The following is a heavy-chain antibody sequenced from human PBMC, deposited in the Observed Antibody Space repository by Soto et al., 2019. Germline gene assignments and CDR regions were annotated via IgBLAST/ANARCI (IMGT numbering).Heavy chain of an antibody. V-gene: IGHV3-30*03. J-gene: IGHJ4*02. D-gene: IGHD3-16*01. CDR3: ASYDRSPDY. Sequence: GSLRLSCAASGFTFSSYGMHWVRQAPGKGLEWVAVISYDGSNKYYADSVKGRFTISRDNSKNTLYLQMNSLRAEDTAVYYCASYDRSPDYWGQGTLVTVSS. CDR1: GFTFSSYG. CDR2: ISYDGSNK.